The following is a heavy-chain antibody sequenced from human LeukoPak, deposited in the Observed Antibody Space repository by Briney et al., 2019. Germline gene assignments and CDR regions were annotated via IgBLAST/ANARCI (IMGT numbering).Heavy chain of an antibody. CDR2: IYHSGST. CDR1: GYSISSGYY. CDR3: ARQWELRLEFDY. D-gene: IGHD1-26*01. V-gene: IGHV4-38-2*01. J-gene: IGHJ4*02. Sequence: SETLSLTCAVSGYSISSGYYWGWIRQPPRKGLEWIGSIYHSGSTYYNPSLKSRVTISVDTSKNQFSLKLSSVTAADTAVYYCARQWELRLEFDYWGQGTLVTVSS.